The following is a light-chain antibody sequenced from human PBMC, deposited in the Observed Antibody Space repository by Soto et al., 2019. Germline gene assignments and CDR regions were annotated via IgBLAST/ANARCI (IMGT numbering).Light chain of an antibody. V-gene: IGKV3-20*01. CDR1: QSVSSSY. CDR3: QQYGSSPQKDT. J-gene: IGKJ5*01. CDR2: GAS. Sequence: EIVLTQSPVTLSLSPGERATLSCRASQSVSSSYVAWYQQKPVQAPRLLIYGASSRATGIPDRFSGSGSGTNFTLTIGRLEPEEFAVYSCQQYGSSPQKDTFGQGTRLEIK.